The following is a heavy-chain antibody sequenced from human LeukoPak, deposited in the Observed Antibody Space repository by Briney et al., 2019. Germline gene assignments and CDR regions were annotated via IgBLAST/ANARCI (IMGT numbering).Heavy chain of an antibody. Sequence: ASVKVSCKASGYTFTSYGISWVRQAPGQGLEWMGWISAYNGNTNYAQKLQGRVTMTTDTSTSTAYMELRSLRSDDTAVYYCARGSYDFWSGLQPFDYWGQGTLVTVSS. V-gene: IGHV1-18*01. J-gene: IGHJ4*02. CDR3: ARGSYDFWSGLQPFDY. D-gene: IGHD3-3*01. CDR1: GYTFTSYG. CDR2: ISAYNGNT.